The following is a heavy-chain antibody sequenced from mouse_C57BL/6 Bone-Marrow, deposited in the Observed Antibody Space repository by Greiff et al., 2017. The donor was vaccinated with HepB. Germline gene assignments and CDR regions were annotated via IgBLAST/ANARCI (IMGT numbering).Heavy chain of an antibody. J-gene: IGHJ2*01. CDR2: INPNYGGT. D-gene: IGHD2-1*01. Sequence: EVQLQQSGPELVKPGASVKMSCKASGYTFTDYNMHWVKQSHGKSLEWIGYINPNYGGTSYNQKFKGKATLTVNKSSSTTYMELRSLTSEDSAVYDCARRGLLWYLDYGGRGTALTVSA. V-gene: IGHV1-22*01. CDR3: ARRGLLWYLDY. CDR1: GYTFTDYN.